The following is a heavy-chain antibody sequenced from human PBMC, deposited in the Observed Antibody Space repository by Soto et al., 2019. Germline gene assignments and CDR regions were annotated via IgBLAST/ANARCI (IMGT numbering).Heavy chain of an antibody. V-gene: IGHV4-4*02. CDR1: SGSISTGNW. J-gene: IGHJ4*02. CDR2: IYYTGAT. Sequence: QVELQESGPRLVKSSGTLSLTCEVSSGSISTGNWWSWVRQPPGKGLEWIGGIYYTGATNYNPFLKSRVTMTIDKSKYQFSLILTSATAADTAVYYCARVCSSGSGWMYYFDFWGQGILLSVSS. D-gene: IGHD6-25*01. CDR3: ARVCSSGSGWMYYFDF.